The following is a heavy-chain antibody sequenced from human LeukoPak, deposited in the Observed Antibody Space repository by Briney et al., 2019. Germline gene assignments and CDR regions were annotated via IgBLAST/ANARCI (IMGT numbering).Heavy chain of an antibody. V-gene: IGHV4-31*03. CDR1: GGSISSGGYY. J-gene: IGHJ4*02. CDR2: IYYSGST. CDR3: ARVRQRMAYFDY. Sequence: SETLSLTCTVSGGSISSGGYYWSWIRQHPGKGLEWIGYIYYSGSTYYNPSLKRRVTVSVDTSKNQFSLKLSSVTAADTAVYYCARVRQRMAYFDYWGQGTLVTVSS. D-gene: IGHD1-1*01.